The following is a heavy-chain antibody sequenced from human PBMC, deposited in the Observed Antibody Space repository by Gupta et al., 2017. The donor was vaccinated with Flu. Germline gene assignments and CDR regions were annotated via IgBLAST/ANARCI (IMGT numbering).Heavy chain of an antibody. CDR1: GFPFSNYA. CDR3: ANRGWVRQVGFES. J-gene: IGHJ4*02. CDR2: IGGSGDGT. D-gene: IGHD1-26*01. V-gene: IGHV3-23*01. Sequence: EVQLLESGGALVQPGGSLRLSCAASGFPFSNYAMNWVRRAAGKGLEWVSRIGGSGDGTSYADSVKGRFTISRDNSKNMLYLQMNSLRADDTAMYYCANRGWVRQVGFESWGQGTLVTVSS.